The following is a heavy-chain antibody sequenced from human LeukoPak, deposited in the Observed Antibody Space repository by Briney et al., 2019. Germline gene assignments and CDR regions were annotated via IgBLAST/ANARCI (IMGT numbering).Heavy chain of an antibody. D-gene: IGHD6-13*01. CDR3: ARSIASSWDGDFQH. CDR1: GGSMSGYF. J-gene: IGHJ1*01. CDR2: IYYSGST. Sequence: SETLSLTCTVSGGSMSGYFWSRIRQPPGKGLEWIWYIYYSGSTNYNPSLKSRVTISVDTSKNQFSLKLSSVTAADTAVYYCARSIASSWDGDFQHWGQGTLVTVSS. V-gene: IGHV4-59*01.